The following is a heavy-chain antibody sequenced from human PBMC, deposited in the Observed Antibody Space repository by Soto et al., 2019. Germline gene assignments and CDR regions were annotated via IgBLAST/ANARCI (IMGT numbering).Heavy chain of an antibody. V-gene: IGHV3-30-3*01. CDR1: GFTFISYA. Sequence: LRLSCAASGFTFISYAMHWVRQAPGNVLEWVAVISYDGSNKYYADSVKGRFTISRDNSKNTLYLQMNSLRAEDTAVYYCAYNWFHPWGQGTLVNVSS. J-gene: IGHJ5*02. CDR2: ISYDGSNK. CDR3: AYNWFHP.